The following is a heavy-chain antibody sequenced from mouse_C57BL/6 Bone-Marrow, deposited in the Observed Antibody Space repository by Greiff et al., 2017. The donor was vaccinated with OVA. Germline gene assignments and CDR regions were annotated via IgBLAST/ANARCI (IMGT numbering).Heavy chain of an antibody. CDR1: GFTFSDFY. D-gene: IGHD2-4*01. V-gene: IGHV7-1*01. J-gene: IGHJ3*01. CDR2: CRNKANDYTT. Sequence: EVKLMESGGGLVQSGRSLRLSCATSGFTFSDFYMEWVRQPPGKGLVWIAACRNKANDYTTEYSASVKGRFSVSRDTSQSILYLQMNALRAEDTAVYYCARDALDYAWFAYWGQGTLVTVSA. CDR3: ARDALDYAWFAY.